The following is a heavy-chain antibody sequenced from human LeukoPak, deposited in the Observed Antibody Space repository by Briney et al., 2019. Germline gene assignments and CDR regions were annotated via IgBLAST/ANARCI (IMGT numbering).Heavy chain of an antibody. CDR3: ATGSGWYWNYFDY. V-gene: IGHV3-48*03. Sequence: GGXLRLSCAASGFTFSSYEMNWVRQAPGKGLEWVSYISSSGSTIYYADSVKGRFTISRDSAKNSLYLQMNSLRAEDTAVYYCATGSGWYWNYFDYWGQGTLVTVSS. J-gene: IGHJ4*02. D-gene: IGHD6-19*01. CDR1: GFTFSSYE. CDR2: ISSSGSTI.